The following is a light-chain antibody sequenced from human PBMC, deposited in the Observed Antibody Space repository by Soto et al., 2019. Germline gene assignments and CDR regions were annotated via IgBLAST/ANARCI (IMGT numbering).Light chain of an antibody. CDR3: QTWGTGIHVV. J-gene: IGLJ2*01. V-gene: IGLV4-69*01. CDR2: LDSDGIH. Sequence: QSVLTQSPSASASLGASVKLTCTLSSGHSSYAIAWHQQQPEKGPRYLMKLDSDGIHTKGDAIPDRFSGSSSGAERYLTISSLQSEDEADYYCQTWGTGIHVVFGGGTKLTGL. CDR1: SGHSSYA.